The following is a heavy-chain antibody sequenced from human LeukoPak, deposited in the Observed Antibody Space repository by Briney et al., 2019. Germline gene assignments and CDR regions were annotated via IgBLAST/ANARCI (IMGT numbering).Heavy chain of an antibody. V-gene: IGHV4-31*03. D-gene: IGHD2-2*01. J-gene: IGHJ4*02. CDR3: ARGEDYADFDY. Sequence: PSETLSLTCTVSGGSISSGGHYWSWIRQHPGKVLEWIGYIYYSGSTYYNPSLKSRVTISVDTSKNQFSLKLSSVTAADTAVYYCARGEDYADFDYWGQGTLVTVSS. CDR1: GGSISSGGHY. CDR2: IYYSGST.